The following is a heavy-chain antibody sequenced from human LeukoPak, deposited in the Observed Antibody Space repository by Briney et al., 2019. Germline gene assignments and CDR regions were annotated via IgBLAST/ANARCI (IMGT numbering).Heavy chain of an antibody. CDR3: ARGEGRAGAIVVVPAAIREAYGMDV. V-gene: IGHV4-34*01. CDR1: GGSFSGYY. D-gene: IGHD2-2*02. Sequence: SETLSLTCAVYGGSFSGYYWSWIRQPPGKGLEWIGEINHSGSTNYNPSLKSRVAISVDTSKNQFSLKLSSVTAADTAVYYCARGEGRAGAIVVVPAAIREAYGMDVWGQGTTVTVSS. CDR2: INHSGST. J-gene: IGHJ6*02.